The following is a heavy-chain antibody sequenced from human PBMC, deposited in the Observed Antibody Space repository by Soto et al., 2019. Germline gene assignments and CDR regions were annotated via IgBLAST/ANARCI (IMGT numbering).Heavy chain of an antibody. J-gene: IGHJ4*02. V-gene: IGHV1-18*04. CDR1: GYTFTNYG. Sequence: SVKVSCKASGYTFTNYGVTLVRQAPGQGLEWMGWISSYNGHTRYAKNFQGRVTMTIETSTNTAYVELRSLRSDDTAVYYCAGGYYHYFDYWGQGTLVTVPS. CDR2: ISSYNGHT. CDR3: AGGYYHYFDY. D-gene: IGHD3-22*01.